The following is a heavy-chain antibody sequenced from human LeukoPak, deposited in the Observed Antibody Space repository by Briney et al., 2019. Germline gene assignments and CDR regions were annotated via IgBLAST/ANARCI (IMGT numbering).Heavy chain of an antibody. V-gene: IGHV4-39*01. CDR3: ARSLARDSSSWHQSDY. J-gene: IGHJ4*02. CDR1: GGSISSSSYY. CDR2: IYYSGST. D-gene: IGHD6-13*01. Sequence: SVTLSLTCTVSGGSISSSSYYWGWIRQPPGKGLEWIGSIYYSGSTYYNPSLKSRVTISVDTSKNQFSLKLSSVTAADTAVYYCARSLARDSSSWHQSDYWGQGTLVTVSS.